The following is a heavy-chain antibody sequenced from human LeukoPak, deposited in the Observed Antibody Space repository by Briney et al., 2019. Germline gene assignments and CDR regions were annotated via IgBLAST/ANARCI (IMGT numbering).Heavy chain of an antibody. CDR2: ISYDGSNK. Sequence: GGSLRLSCAAPGFTFSSYAMHWVRQAPGKGLEWVAVISYDGSNKYYADSVKGRFTISRDNSKNTLYLQMNSLRAEDTAVYYCAREGGIAAAGTYDYWGQGTLVTVSS. D-gene: IGHD6-13*01. J-gene: IGHJ4*02. V-gene: IGHV3-30*04. CDR3: AREGGIAAAGTYDY. CDR1: GFTFSSYA.